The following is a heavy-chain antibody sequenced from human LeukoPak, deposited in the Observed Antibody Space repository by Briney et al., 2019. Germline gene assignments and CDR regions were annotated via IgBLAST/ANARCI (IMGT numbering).Heavy chain of an antibody. J-gene: IGHJ3*02. V-gene: IGHV3-23*01. CDR1: GFTFSGYA. Sequence: GGSLRLSCVASGFTFSGYAMSWVRQASGKGLEWVSVISGNSISTYYADSAKGRFTISRDNSKNTLYLQMNSLRAEDTAVYYCAREEVGATTGHDAFDIWGQGTMVTVSS. CDR2: ISGNSIST. CDR3: AREEVGATTGHDAFDI. D-gene: IGHD1-26*01.